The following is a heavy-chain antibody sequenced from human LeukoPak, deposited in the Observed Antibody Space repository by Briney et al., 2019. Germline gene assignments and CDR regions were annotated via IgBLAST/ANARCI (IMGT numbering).Heavy chain of an antibody. Sequence: GGSLRLSCAASGFTFSRSWMHWVRQAPGKGLVWVSRINDDGSTTSYADSVKGRFTTSRDNAKNTLYLQMNSLRAEDTAVYYCARGPAANSGNYYVGDYWGQGTLVTVSS. CDR3: ARGPAANSGNYYVGDY. CDR1: GFTFSRSW. J-gene: IGHJ4*02. CDR2: INDDGSTT. D-gene: IGHD1-26*01. V-gene: IGHV3-74*01.